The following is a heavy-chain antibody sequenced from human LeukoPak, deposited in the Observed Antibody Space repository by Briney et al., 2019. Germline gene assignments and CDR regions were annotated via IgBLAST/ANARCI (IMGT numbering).Heavy chain of an antibody. Sequence: SETLSLTCAVSGYSISSGYYWGWIRQPPGKGLEWIGSIYHSGSTYYNPSLKSRVTISVDTSKNQSSLKLSSVTAADTAVYYCARTSIFGVVRGGIDYWGQGTLVTVCS. J-gene: IGHJ4*02. CDR3: ARTSIFGVVRGGIDY. D-gene: IGHD3-3*01. CDR1: GYSISSGYY. V-gene: IGHV4-38-2*01. CDR2: IYHSGST.